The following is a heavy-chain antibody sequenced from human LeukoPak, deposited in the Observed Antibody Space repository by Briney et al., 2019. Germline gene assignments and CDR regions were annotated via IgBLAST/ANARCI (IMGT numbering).Heavy chain of an antibody. J-gene: IGHJ6*02. D-gene: IGHD6-19*01. Sequence: ASVKVSCKASGGTFSSYAISWVRRAPGQGLEWMGGIIPIFGTANYAQKFQGRVTITADESTSTAYMELSSLRSEDTAVYYCARDSSSGWYYYGMDVWGQGTTVTVSS. CDR3: ARDSSSGWYYYGMDV. CDR1: GGTFSSYA. CDR2: IIPIFGTA. V-gene: IGHV1-69*01.